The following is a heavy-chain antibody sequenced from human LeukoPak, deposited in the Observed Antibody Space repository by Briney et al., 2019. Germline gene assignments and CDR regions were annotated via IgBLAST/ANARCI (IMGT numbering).Heavy chain of an antibody. CDR1: GYSISSGYY. J-gene: IGHJ4*02. CDR2: MFCSGSI. CDR3: ARNSLSSSWYAVFDY. Sequence: SETLSLTCAVSGYSISSGYYWGWTRPPPGKGLEWIGWMFCSGSIYYSPSLKRRVTISVDTYKNQFSLKVSSVTAADTAVYYCARNSLSSSWYAVFDYWGQGTLVTVSS. V-gene: IGHV4-38-2*01. D-gene: IGHD6-13*01.